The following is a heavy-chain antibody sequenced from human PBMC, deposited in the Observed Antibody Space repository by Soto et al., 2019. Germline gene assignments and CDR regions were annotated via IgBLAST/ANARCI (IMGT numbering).Heavy chain of an antibody. V-gene: IGHV1-18*04. J-gene: IGHJ5*02. D-gene: IGHD2-15*01. CDR1: GYTFTSYG. Sequence: ASVKVSCKASGYTFTSYGISWVRQAPGQGLEWMGWISAYNGNTNYAQKLRGRVTMTTDTSTSTAYMELRSLRSDDTAVYYCARHLGYCSGGSCYQPTDNWFDPWGQGTLVTVSS. CDR3: ARHLGYCSGGSCYQPTDNWFDP. CDR2: ISAYNGNT.